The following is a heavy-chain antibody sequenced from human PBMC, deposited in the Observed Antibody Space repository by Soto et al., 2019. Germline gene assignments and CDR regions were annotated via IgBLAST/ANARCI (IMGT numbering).Heavy chain of an antibody. CDR3: ARDGGTTNDY. CDR2: IYSGGGA. J-gene: IGHJ4*02. Sequence: PGGSLRLSCASSGFPVTSIYMSWVRQAPGKGLEWVSIIYSGGGAYYADSVKGRFTISRDNSKDTLFLQMNSLRAEDTAVYYCARDGGTTNDYWGQGTLVTVSS. V-gene: IGHV3-66*01. CDR1: GFPVTSIY. D-gene: IGHD1-1*01.